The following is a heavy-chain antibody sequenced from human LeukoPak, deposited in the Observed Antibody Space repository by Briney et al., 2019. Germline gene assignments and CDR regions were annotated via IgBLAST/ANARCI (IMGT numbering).Heavy chain of an antibody. Sequence: PGGSLRLACAPAGFPFSIGWMSWVRQAPGRGRECVANIKQDGDEKYYVDSVKGRFTISRDNAKNSLYLQMNSLRAEDTAVYYCAREDYYGSGNYVAWGGAFDVWGQGTTVTVSS. V-gene: IGHV3-7*01. CDR1: GFPFSIGW. D-gene: IGHD3-10*01. CDR3: AREDYYGSGNYVAWGGAFDV. CDR2: IKQDGDEK. J-gene: IGHJ3*01.